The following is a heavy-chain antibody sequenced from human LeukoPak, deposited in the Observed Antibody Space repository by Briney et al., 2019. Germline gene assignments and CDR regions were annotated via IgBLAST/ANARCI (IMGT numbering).Heavy chain of an antibody. CDR3: ARTRPYGSGAKKGYYYYMDV. V-gene: IGHV1-18*01. CDR2: VSPSHTTR. J-gene: IGHJ6*03. CDR1: GYTFRQYS. Sequence: GASVKVSCKASGYTFRQYSISWVRQAPGKGLEGMGWVSPSHTTRVYAQQFQGRVTMTADTNTNTVSMELRSLRSDDTAVYYCARTRPYGSGAKKGYYYYMDVWGKGTTVTISS. D-gene: IGHD3-10*01.